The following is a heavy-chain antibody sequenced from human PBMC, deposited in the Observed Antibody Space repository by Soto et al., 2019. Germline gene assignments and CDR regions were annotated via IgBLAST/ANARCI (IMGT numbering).Heavy chain of an antibody. D-gene: IGHD2-15*01. J-gene: IGHJ6*02. V-gene: IGHV1-69*06. Sequence: QVQLVQSGAEVKKPGSSVKVSCKASGGTFNNFAINWVRLAPGQGLEWMGGIIPIFDSPNYAQKFKDRVTITADKSATTAYMELSSLTSDDTAIYYCARGPYCRGIGCYGGYYSYYDMDVWGQGTTVSVSS. CDR2: IIPIFDSP. CDR1: GGTFNNFA. CDR3: ARGPYCRGIGCYGGYYSYYDMDV.